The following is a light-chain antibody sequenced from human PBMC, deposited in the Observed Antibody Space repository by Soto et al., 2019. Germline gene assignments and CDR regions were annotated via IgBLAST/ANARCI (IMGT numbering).Light chain of an antibody. CDR1: QSVSSN. V-gene: IGKV3-15*01. CDR3: QQYNNWPVT. CDR2: GAS. J-gene: IGKJ5*01. Sequence: EIVLTQSPRTLSLSPGERATLSCRASQSVSSNLAWYQQKPGQAPRLLISGASTRATGIPARFSGSGCGTEFTLTISSLQSEDFAVYYCQQYNNWPVTFGQGTRLEI.